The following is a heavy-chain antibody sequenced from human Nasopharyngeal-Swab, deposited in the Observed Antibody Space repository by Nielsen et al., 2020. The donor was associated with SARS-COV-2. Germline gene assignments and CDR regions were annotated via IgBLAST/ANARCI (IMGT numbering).Heavy chain of an antibody. D-gene: IGHD6-19*01. Sequence: ASVKVSCKASGYTFTSYGISWVRQAPGQGLEGMGWISAYNGNTNCAQKLQGRVTMTTDTSTSTAYMELRSLRSDDTAVYYCARDYRAWSSGFPFDYWGQGTLVTVSS. CDR3: ARDYRAWSSGFPFDY. V-gene: IGHV1-18*01. CDR1: GYTFTSYG. J-gene: IGHJ4*02. CDR2: ISAYNGNT.